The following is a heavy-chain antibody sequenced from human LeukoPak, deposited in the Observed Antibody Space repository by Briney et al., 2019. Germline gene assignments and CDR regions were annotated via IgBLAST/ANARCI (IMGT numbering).Heavy chain of an antibody. D-gene: IGHD3-10*01. CDR3: ARDPGSEWFGELLSGPNWFDP. Sequence: PSETLSLTCAVYGGSFSGYYWSWIRQPAGKGLEWIGRIYTSGSTNYNPSLKSRVTMSVDTSKNQFSLKLSSVTAADTAVYYCARDPGSEWFGELLSGPNWFDPWGQGTLVTVSS. CDR2: IYTSGST. J-gene: IGHJ5*02. V-gene: IGHV4-4*07. CDR1: GGSFSGYY.